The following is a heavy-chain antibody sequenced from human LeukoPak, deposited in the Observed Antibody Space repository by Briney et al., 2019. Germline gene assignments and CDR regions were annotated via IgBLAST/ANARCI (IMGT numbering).Heavy chain of an antibody. D-gene: IGHD5-18*01. Sequence: ASVNVSCKASGYTFTDYYIHWVRQAPGQGLEWMGRINPNSGGTNYAQKFQGRVTMTRDTSISTAYMELGRLRSDDTAVYYCAREGNSYGLDYWGQGTLVTVSS. CDR1: GYTFTDYY. V-gene: IGHV1-2*06. CDR2: INPNSGGT. J-gene: IGHJ4*02. CDR3: AREGNSYGLDY.